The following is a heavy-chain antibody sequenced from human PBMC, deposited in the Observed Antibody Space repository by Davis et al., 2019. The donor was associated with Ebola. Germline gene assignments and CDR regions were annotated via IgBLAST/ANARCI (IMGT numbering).Heavy chain of an antibody. J-gene: IGHJ3*02. CDR1: GYTFTSYY. CDR3: ARGGTVDAFDI. D-gene: IGHD4-17*01. CDR2: INPSGGST. V-gene: IGHV1-46*01. Sequence: ASVKVSCKASGYTFTSYYMHWVRQAPGQGLEWMGIINPSGGSTSYAQKFQGRVTITADKSTSTAYMELSSLRSEDTAVYYCARGGTVDAFDIWGQGTMVTVSS.